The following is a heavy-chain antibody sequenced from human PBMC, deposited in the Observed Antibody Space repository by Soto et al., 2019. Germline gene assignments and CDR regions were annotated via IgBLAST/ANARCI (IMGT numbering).Heavy chain of an antibody. CDR2: ISYDGSNK. CDR3: AKVPRGVIMSYFDY. J-gene: IGHJ4*02. Sequence: QVQLVESGGGVVQPGRSLRLSCAASGFTFSSYGMHWVRQAPGKGLEWVAVISYDGSNKYYADSVKGRFTISRDNSKNTLYLQMNSLRAEDTAVYYCAKVPRGVIMSYFDYWGQGTLVTVSS. CDR1: GFTFSSYG. D-gene: IGHD2-8*01. V-gene: IGHV3-30*18.